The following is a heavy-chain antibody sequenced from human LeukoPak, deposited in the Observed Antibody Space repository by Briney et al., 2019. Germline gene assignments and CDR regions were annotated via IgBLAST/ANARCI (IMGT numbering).Heavy chain of an antibody. CDR1: GGSISSSSYY. V-gene: IGHV4-61*02. CDR3: ARDRDSSGWYSDY. D-gene: IGHD6-19*01. Sequence: PSETLSLTCTVSGGSISSSSYYWSWIRQPAGKGLEWIGRIYTSGSTNYNPSLKSRVTMSVDTSKNQFSLKLSSVTAADTAVYYCARDRDSSGWYSDYWGQGTLVTVSS. CDR2: IYTSGST. J-gene: IGHJ4*02.